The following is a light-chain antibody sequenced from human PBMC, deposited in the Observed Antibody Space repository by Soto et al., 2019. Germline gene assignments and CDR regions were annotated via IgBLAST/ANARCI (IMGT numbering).Light chain of an antibody. CDR3: QAWDDTTGVV. J-gene: IGLJ2*01. V-gene: IGLV3-1*01. CDR1: KLGERF. CDR2: QDY. Sequence: SYELTQSPSVSVSPGQTASITCSGDKLGERFACWYQQKPGQSPVLVIYQDYRRPSGIPERFSGSNSGNTATLSISGTQAMDEADYYCQAWDDTTGVVFGGGTKLTVL.